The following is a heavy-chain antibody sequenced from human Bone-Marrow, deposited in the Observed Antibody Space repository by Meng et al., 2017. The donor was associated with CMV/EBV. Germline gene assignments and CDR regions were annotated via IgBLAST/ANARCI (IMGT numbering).Heavy chain of an antibody. CDR1: GFTFSSYR. D-gene: IGHD3-3*01. CDR3: ARGKDPTYYDFWSGYYGFDY. CDR2: ISSSSSTI. Sequence: GESLQISCAASGFTFSSYRMTWVRQAPGKGLEWVSYISSSSSTIYYADSVKGRFTISRDNAKNSLYLQMNSLRAEDTAVYYCARGKDPTYYDFWSGYYGFDYWGQGTLVTVSS. V-gene: IGHV3-48*04. J-gene: IGHJ4*02.